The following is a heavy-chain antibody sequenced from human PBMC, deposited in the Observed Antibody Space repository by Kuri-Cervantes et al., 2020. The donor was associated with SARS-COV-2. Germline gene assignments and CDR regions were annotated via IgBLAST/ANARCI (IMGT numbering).Heavy chain of an antibody. J-gene: IGHJ4*02. CDR1: GGTFNNYA. CDR2: IIPVSTTP. Sequence: SVKVSCKASGGTFNNYAISWVRQAPGQGLEWMGGIIPVSTTPTYAQMFHGRVTLSADESTSTVYMELSSLTSEDPAMYYCACPHGYFDFWSGKTPFDNWGQGTLVTVSS. D-gene: IGHD3-3*01. V-gene: IGHV1-69*13. CDR3: ACPHGYFDFWSGKTPFDN.